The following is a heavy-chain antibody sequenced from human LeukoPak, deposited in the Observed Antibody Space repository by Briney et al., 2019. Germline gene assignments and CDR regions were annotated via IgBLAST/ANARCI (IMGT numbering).Heavy chain of an antibody. CDR2: IYYSGST. D-gene: IGHD3-10*01. V-gene: IGHV4-59*01. J-gene: IGHJ4*02. Sequence: SETLSLTCTVSGGSISSYYWSWIRQPPGKGLEWIGYIYYSGSTNYNPFLKSRVTISVDTSKNQFSLKLSSVTAADTAVYYCARHTSDTMVRGVIGNLDYWGQGTLVTVSS. CDR3: ARHTSDTMVRGVIGNLDY. CDR1: GGSISSYY.